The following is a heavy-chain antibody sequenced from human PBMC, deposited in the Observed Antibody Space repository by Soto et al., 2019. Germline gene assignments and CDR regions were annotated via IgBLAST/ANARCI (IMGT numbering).Heavy chain of an antibody. CDR3: ARGRYGDY. V-gene: IGHV1-18*01. Sequence: QIHLVQSGAEVKKPGASVKVSCKGSGYGFTTYGITWVRQAPGQGLEWMAWISAHNGNTNYAQKLQGRGTVTRDTSTRTPYLALSSLRSDDTAVYYCARGRYGDYWGQGALVTVSS. D-gene: IGHD1-1*01. CDR2: ISAHNGNT. CDR1: GYGFTTYG. J-gene: IGHJ4*02.